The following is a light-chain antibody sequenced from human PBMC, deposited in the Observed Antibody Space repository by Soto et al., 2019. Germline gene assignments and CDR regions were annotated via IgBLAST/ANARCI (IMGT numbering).Light chain of an antibody. CDR2: KAS. CDR1: QSISSW. Sequence: DIQMTQSPSTLSASVGDRVTITCRASQSISSWLAWYQQKPGKAPKLLIYKASSLESGVPSRFSGSGSGTGFTLTISSLQPDDFSTYFFQQYHSYPLTYVPGTKVDIK. J-gene: IGKJ3*01. V-gene: IGKV1-5*03. CDR3: QQYHSYPLT.